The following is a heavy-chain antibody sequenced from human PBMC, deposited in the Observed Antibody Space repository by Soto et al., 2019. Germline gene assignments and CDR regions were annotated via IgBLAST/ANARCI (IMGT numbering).Heavy chain of an antibody. Sequence: QLRLQESGPGLVRPSEPLSLTCTVSGGSISSGTSYWGWIRQSPGKGLEGIGSMYYTGTTDCNSSLKSRATISVAMSKNQFSLKLSSVTAADTAVYFCAIVRPTNNWYSFDVWGQGSLVTVS. V-gene: IGHV4-39*01. CDR2: MYYTGTT. CDR3: AIVRPTNNWYSFDV. D-gene: IGHD1-1*01. J-gene: IGHJ3*01. CDR1: GGSISSGTSY.